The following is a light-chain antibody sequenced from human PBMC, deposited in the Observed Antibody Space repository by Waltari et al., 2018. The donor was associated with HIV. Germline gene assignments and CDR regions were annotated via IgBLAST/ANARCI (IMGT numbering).Light chain of an antibody. CDR3: QSPDSSGPWV. J-gene: IGLJ3*02. Sequence: SYELTQPPSVSVSPGQPARITCSGDALPKQYAYWYQQKPGQAPVLVIYKDTERPSGIPERFSGSSSGTTVTLTISGVQAEDEADYYCQSPDSSGPWVFGGGTKLTV. V-gene: IGLV3-25*03. CDR1: ALPKQY. CDR2: KDT.